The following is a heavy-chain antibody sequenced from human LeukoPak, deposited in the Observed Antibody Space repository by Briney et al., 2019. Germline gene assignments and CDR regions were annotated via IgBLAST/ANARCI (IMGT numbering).Heavy chain of an antibody. CDR1: GHTFPKNG. CDR2: VVGHNGHT. D-gene: IGHD3-3*01. Sequence: GASVKVSCKTSGHTFPKNGIAWGRQAPGQGLEWMGWVVGHNGHTKYAQRFQGRVIMTTDTSTSTAYMELRSLKSDDTAIYYCATVGRLHYVLEDWGQGTLVTVSS. CDR3: ATVGRLHYVLED. J-gene: IGHJ4*02. V-gene: IGHV1-18*01.